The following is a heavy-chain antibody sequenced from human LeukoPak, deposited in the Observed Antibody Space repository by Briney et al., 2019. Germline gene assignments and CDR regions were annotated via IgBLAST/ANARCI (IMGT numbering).Heavy chain of an antibody. Sequence: SETLSLTCTVSGGSVSSGSYYWSWIRQPPGKGLEWIGYIYYSGSTNYNPSLKSRVTISVDTSKNQFSPKLSSVTAADTAVYYCAREGSATAFDYWGQGTLVTVSS. CDR3: AREGSATAFDY. CDR2: IYYSGST. D-gene: IGHD2-21*02. CDR1: GGSVSSGSYY. V-gene: IGHV4-61*01. J-gene: IGHJ4*02.